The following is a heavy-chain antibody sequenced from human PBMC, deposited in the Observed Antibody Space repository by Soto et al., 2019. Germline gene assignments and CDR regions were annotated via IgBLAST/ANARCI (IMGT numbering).Heavy chain of an antibody. CDR3: AREEMPTVNNYYYYMDV. J-gene: IGHJ6*03. V-gene: IGHV1-46*03. CDR2: INPFDDST. CDR1: GYTITSYY. Sequence: QVQLVQSGAEVKKPGASVKVSCKASGYTITSYYIHWVRQAPGQGLEWMGVINPFDDSTIYAQRFQGRVTMTSDTSTSTVFMEVSSLRSEDTAVYHCAREEMPTVNNYYYYMDVWGKGTTVTVSS. D-gene: IGHD4-4*01.